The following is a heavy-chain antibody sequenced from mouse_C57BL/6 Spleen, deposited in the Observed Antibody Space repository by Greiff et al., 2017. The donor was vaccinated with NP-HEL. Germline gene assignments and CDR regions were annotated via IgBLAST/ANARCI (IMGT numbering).Heavy chain of an antibody. CDR2: IYPGSGST. CDR1: GYTFTSYW. J-gene: IGHJ4*01. CDR3: ARQGNKDAMDY. Sequence: QVQLQQPGAELVKPGASVKMSCKASGYTFTSYWITWVKQRPGQGLEWIGDIYPGSGSTNYNEKFKSKATLTVDTSSSTAYMQLSSLTSEDTAVYYCARQGNKDAMDYWGQGTSVTVSS. V-gene: IGHV1-55*01. D-gene: IGHD5-2*01.